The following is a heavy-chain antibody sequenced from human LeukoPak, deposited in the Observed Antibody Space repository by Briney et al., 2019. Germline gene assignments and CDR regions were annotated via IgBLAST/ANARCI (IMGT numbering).Heavy chain of an antibody. J-gene: IGHJ6*03. Sequence: SETLSLTCTVSGGSISSYYWSWIRQPPGKGLEWIGYIYISGSTNYNPSLKSRVTISVDTSKNQFSLKLSSVTAADTAVYYCARQGMVRGVIGYYYMDVWGKGTTVTVSS. V-gene: IGHV4-4*09. D-gene: IGHD3-10*01. CDR1: GGSISSYY. CDR3: ARQGMVRGVIGYYYMDV. CDR2: IYISGST.